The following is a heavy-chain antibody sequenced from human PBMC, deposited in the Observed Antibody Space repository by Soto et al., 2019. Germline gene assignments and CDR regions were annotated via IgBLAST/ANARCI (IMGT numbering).Heavy chain of an antibody. CDR2: ISYDGSNS. J-gene: IGHJ4*02. CDR3: ARGSTSWYNLIHGGLFED. D-gene: IGHD1-1*01. V-gene: IGHV3-30*04. Sequence: GGSLRLSCAASGFTFINYAMHWVLQPPCKGLEWVAVISYDGSNSDFADSVKGRFTITRDNSKNLLFLQMDSLRVDDTAFYFCARGSTSWYNLIHGGLFEDWGRGILVTVSS. CDR1: GFTFINYA.